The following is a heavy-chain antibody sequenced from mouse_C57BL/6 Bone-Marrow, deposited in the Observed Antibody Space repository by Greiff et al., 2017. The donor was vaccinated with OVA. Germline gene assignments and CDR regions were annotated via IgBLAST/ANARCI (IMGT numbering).Heavy chain of an antibody. CDR2: IHPNSGST. CDR1: GYTFTSYW. CDR3: ARLGLYWYFDV. V-gene: IGHV1-64*01. Sequence: QVQLQQPGAELVKPGASVKLSCKASGYTFTSYWMHWVKQRPGQGLEWIAMIHPNSGSTNYNEKFKSKATLTVDKSSSTAYMQLSSLTSEDSAVYYCARLGLYWYFDVWGTGTTVTVSS. J-gene: IGHJ1*03.